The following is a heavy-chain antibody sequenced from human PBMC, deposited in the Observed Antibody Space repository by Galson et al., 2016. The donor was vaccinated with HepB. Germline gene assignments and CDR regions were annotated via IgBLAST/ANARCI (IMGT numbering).Heavy chain of an antibody. Sequence: SLRRSCAASGFTLSGYIMNWVRQAPGKGLEWVSSISSRSTDIYYADPAKGQFTLSRDNAKNSVFLQMNSLTAEDAAVNYCVRVLGYGAKSHWGQGTLVTVSS. V-gene: IGHV3-21*01. CDR3: VRVLGYGAKSH. D-gene: IGHD1-26*01. CDR2: ISSRSTDI. J-gene: IGHJ4*02. CDR1: GFTLSGYI.